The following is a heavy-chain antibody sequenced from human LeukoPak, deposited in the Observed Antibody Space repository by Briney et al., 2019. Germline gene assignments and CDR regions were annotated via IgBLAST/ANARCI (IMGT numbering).Heavy chain of an antibody. D-gene: IGHD3-10*01. Sequence: NPSETLSLTCTVSGGSISSYYWSWIRQPAGKGLEWIGRIYTSGSTNYNPSLKSRVTMSVDTSKNQFSLKLSSVTAADTAVYYCARDSAVAGVWFGERNYYYGMDVWGQGTTVTVSS. J-gene: IGHJ6*02. CDR1: GGSISSYY. CDR3: ARDSAVAGVWFGERNYYYGMDV. CDR2: IYTSGST. V-gene: IGHV4-4*07.